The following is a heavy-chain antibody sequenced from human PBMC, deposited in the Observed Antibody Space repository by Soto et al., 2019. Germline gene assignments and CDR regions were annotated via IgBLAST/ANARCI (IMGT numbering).Heavy chain of an antibody. J-gene: IGHJ3*01. CDR1: GGSISSSRYY. V-gene: IGHV4-39*01. CDR3: ARPPTASLDAFDV. Sequence: SETLSLTCTVSGGSISSSRYYWGWIRQPPGKGLEWIGSIFYSGSTYHNPSLKSRVTISVDTSKNQFSLKLSSVTAADTAVYYCARPPTASLDAFDVWGQGTMVTVSS. CDR2: IFYSGST.